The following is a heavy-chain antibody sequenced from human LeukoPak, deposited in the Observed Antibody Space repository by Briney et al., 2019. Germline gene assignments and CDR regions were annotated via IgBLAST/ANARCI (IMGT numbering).Heavy chain of an antibody. CDR1: GGSISSYY. CDR3: ARAVGSGSFQTYYYYMDV. Sequence: SETLSLTCTVSGGSISSYYWSWIRQPPGKGLEWIGYIYYSGSTNYNPSLKSRVTISVDTSKNQFSLKLSSVTAADTAVYYCARAVGSGSFQTYYYYMDVWGKGTTVTISS. CDR2: IYYSGST. D-gene: IGHD3-10*01. V-gene: IGHV4-59*12. J-gene: IGHJ6*03.